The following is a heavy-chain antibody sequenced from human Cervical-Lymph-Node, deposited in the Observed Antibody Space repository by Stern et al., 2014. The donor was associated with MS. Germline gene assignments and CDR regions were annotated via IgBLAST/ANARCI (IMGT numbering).Heavy chain of an antibody. CDR3: ARGVYYYETTFDY. J-gene: IGHJ4*02. V-gene: IGHV4-39*01. D-gene: IGHD3-22*01. Sequence: QAQLVESGPGLVKPSETLSLTCTVSGGSINSSSYYWGWIRQPPGKGLEWIGRIYYRGSTYYNPSLKSRVTISVDTSKNQFSLKRSSGTAADTAVYYCARGVYYYETTFDYWGQGTLVTVSS. CDR1: GGSINSSSYY. CDR2: IYYRGST.